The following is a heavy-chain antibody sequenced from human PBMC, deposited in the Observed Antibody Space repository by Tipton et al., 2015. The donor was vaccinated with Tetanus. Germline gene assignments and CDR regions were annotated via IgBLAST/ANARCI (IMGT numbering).Heavy chain of an antibody. CDR1: GGSISTNNW. Sequence: TLSLTCAVSGGSISTNNWWSWVRQPPGKGLERIGDIFHSGSTNYNPSVESRLSMSVDKSKNQFSLHLSSVTAADTAVYYCARNKENRISVAGLLVRGFDPWGQGTLVIVSS. CDR2: IFHSGST. CDR3: ARNKENRISVAGLLVRGFDP. D-gene: IGHD6-19*01. J-gene: IGHJ5*02. V-gene: IGHV4-4*02.